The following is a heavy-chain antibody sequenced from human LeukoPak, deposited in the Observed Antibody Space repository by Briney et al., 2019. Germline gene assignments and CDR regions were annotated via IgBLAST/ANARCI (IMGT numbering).Heavy chain of an antibody. Sequence: SETLSLTCTVSGGSISGYYWSWIRQPPGKGLEWIGYIYYSGSTNYNPSLKSRVTISVDTSKNQFSLKLSSVTAADTAVYYCARTMYSGSYFDFWGQGTLVTVSS. D-gene: IGHD1-26*01. CDR1: GGSISGYY. J-gene: IGHJ4*02. V-gene: IGHV4-59*01. CDR3: ARTMYSGSYFDF. CDR2: IYYSGST.